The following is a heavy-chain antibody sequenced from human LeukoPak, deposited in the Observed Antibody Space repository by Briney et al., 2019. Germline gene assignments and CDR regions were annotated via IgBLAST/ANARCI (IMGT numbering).Heavy chain of an antibody. V-gene: IGHV3-64*01. CDR2: ISSNGGST. J-gene: IGHJ4*02. CDR1: GFTFSRYA. D-gene: IGHD1-20*01. Sequence: GGSLRLSCAASGFTFSRYAMHWVRQAPGKGLESVSAISSNGGSTYYANSVKGRFTIYRDNSKNTVYLQMGSLRAEDPALYYCARDFGLTGKVDYWGQGALVTVSS. CDR3: ARDFGLTGKVDY.